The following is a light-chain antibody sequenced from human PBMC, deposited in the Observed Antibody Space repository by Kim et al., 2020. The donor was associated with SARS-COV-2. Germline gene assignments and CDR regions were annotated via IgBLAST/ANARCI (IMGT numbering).Light chain of an antibody. Sequence: AVSPGERATLFCRASQSVSNNLAWYQQKPGQTPRLLIYGASTRATGIPARFSGRGYGTEFTLTISSLQSEDFAVYYCQQYNDWLAFGGGTKVDIK. CDR1: QSVSNN. CDR3: QQYNDWLA. CDR2: GAS. V-gene: IGKV3-15*01. J-gene: IGKJ4*01.